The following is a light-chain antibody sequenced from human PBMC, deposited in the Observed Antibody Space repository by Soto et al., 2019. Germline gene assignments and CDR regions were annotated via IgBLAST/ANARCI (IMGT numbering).Light chain of an antibody. J-gene: IGKJ1*01. Sequence: DIQMTQSPSTVSASVGASVTITCRASERISTWLAWYQQNPGRAPNLLIFDASISDSGVPPRFSGSGSGTDLTLTVSNLQPDDSATYYCQQYHSLLAFGQGTKVEIK. CDR2: DAS. V-gene: IGKV1-5*01. CDR1: ERISTW. CDR3: QQYHSLLA.